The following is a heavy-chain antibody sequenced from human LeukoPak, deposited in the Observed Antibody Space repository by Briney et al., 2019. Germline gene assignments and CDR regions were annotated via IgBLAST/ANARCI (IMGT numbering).Heavy chain of an antibody. CDR1: GFTFDDYA. D-gene: IGHD6-13*01. J-gene: IGHJ4*02. Sequence: GGSLRLSCPASGFTFDDYAMHWVRQAPGKGLEWVSLISGDGGSTYYADSVKGRFTISRDNSKNSPYLQMNSLRTEDTALYYCAKDIGQQPPAYFDYWGQGTLVTVSS. CDR2: ISGDGGST. V-gene: IGHV3-43*02. CDR3: AKDIGQQPPAYFDY.